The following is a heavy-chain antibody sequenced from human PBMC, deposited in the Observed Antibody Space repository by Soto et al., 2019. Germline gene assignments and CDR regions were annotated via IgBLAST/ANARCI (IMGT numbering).Heavy chain of an antibody. CDR3: ARDVSSDTTGFRGYDL. CDR2: FIPIFVSA. D-gene: IGHD3-10*01. Sequence: QLHLVQSGAEVKKAGSSVKVSSKASGGTVSSYAITWERQAPGKELEWMGVFIPIFVSAHYAPKFQGRITITADESTSTAYMELSGLTSEDTAIYYCARDVSSDTTGFRGYDLWGQGTQVTVSS. J-gene: IGHJ4*02. V-gene: IGHV1-69*01. CDR1: GGTVSSYA.